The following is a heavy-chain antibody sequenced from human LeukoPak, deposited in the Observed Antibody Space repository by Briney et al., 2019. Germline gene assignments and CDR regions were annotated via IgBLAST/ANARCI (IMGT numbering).Heavy chain of an antibody. Sequence: SETLSLTCTVSGGSISSGSYYWSWIRQPAGKGLEWIGRINTGGSTKYNPSLKSRVTISVDKSKNQFSLKLSSVTAADTAVYYCARASHWNQLHYFDYWGQGTLVTVPS. V-gene: IGHV4-61*02. D-gene: IGHD1-1*01. CDR1: GGSISSGSYY. J-gene: IGHJ4*02. CDR2: INTGGST. CDR3: ARASHWNQLHYFDY.